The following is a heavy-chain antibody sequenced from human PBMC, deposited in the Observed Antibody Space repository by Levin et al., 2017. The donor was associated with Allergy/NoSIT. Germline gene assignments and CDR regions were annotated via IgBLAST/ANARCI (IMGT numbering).Heavy chain of an antibody. CDR3: ARTPPGNLHYFDY. CDR2: ISSSSTYI. V-gene: IGHV3-21*01. J-gene: IGHJ4*02. Sequence: LSLTCAASGFTFSSSSMNWVRQAPGKGLEWVSSISSSSTYIYYADSVKGRFTISRDNAKNSLYLQMNSLRAEDTAVYYCARTPPGNLHYFDYWGQGTLVTVSS. D-gene: IGHD1-26*01. CDR1: GFTFSSSS.